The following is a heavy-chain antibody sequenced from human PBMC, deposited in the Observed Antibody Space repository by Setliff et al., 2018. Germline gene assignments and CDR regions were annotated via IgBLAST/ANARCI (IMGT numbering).Heavy chain of an antibody. CDR3: ARDPGFRSGTWALDN. J-gene: IGHJ4*02. CDR2: LSFAGDA. V-gene: IGHV4-39*07. D-gene: IGHD3-16*01. Sequence: PSETLSLTCTVSGDSISSGYYYWAWICQTPGKGLEWVGSLSFAGDAYYNPSLKSRVTMSLDTSKNQFSLRVKSVTAADTALYSCARDPGFRSGTWALDNWGQGTLVTVSS. CDR1: GDSISSGYYY.